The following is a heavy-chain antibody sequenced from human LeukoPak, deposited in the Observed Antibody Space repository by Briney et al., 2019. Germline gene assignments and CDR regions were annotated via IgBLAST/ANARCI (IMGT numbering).Heavy chain of an antibody. CDR3: ARYSSGNQFDY. CDR1: GYTFTGYY. CDR2: INPNSGGT. Sequence: ASVKVSCTASGYTFTGYYMHWVRQAPGQGLEWMGWINPNSGGTNYAQKFQGWVTMTRDTSISTAYMELSRLRSDDTAVYYCARYSSGNQFDYWGQGALVTVSS. J-gene: IGHJ4*02. V-gene: IGHV1-2*04. D-gene: IGHD6-19*01.